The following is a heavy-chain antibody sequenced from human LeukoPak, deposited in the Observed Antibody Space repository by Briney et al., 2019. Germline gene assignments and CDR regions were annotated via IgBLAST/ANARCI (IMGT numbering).Heavy chain of an antibody. CDR2: VSAYNGAT. CDR1: GYTFTGYA. Sequence: ASVKVSCKASGYTFTGYAISWVRQAPGQGLEWMGWVSAYNGATNYAQNFQDRVTMTTDTPTTTAYMELRSLRSDDTAVYYCARVDLYYDSSGYPQAANDYWGQGTLVTVSS. J-gene: IGHJ4*02. CDR3: ARVDLYYDSSGYPQAANDY. D-gene: IGHD3-22*01. V-gene: IGHV1-18*01.